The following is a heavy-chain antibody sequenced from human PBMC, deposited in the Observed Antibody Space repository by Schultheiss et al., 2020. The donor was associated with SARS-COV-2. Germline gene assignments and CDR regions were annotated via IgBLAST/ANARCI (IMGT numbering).Heavy chain of an antibody. CDR1: GFTFSSYG. Sequence: GGSLRLSCAASGFTFSSYGMNWVRQAPGKGLEWVAVIWYDGSNKYYADSVKGRFTISRDNSKNTLYLQMNSLRAEDTAVYYCARNDDATGMDVWGQGTTVTVSS. V-gene: IGHV3-33*08. CDR3: ARNDDATGMDV. CDR2: IWYDGSNK. D-gene: IGHD1-1*01. J-gene: IGHJ6*02.